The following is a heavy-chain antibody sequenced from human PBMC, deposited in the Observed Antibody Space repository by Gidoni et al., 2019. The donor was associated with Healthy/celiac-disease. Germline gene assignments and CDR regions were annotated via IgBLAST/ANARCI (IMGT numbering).Heavy chain of an antibody. CDR2: IIPIFGTA. CDR1: GGAFSSYA. D-gene: IGHD3-10*01. V-gene: IGHV1-69*01. Sequence: QVQLVQSGAAGTKPGSSVTVSCKAAGGAFSSYATSWVRQAPGQGLEWMGGIIPIFGTANYAQKFQGRVTITADESTSTAYMELSSLRSEDTAVYYCADGRYDYGSGSYYKGYYYGMDVWGKGTTVTVSS. J-gene: IGHJ6*04. CDR3: ADGRYDYGSGSYYKGYYYGMDV.